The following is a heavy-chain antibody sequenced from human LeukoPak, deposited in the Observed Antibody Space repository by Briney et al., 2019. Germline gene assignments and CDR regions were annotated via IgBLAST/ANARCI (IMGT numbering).Heavy chain of an antibody. V-gene: IGHV3-30*18. Sequence: GGSLRLSCAASVFTFSSYGMHWVRQAPGKGLEWVAVISYDGSNKYYADSVKGRFTISRDNSKNMLYLQMNSLRAEDPAVYYCAKVLLRLGELSPFDYWGQGTLVTVSS. CDR3: AKVLLRLGELSPFDY. CDR2: ISYDGSNK. J-gene: IGHJ4*02. D-gene: IGHD3-16*02. CDR1: VFTFSSYG.